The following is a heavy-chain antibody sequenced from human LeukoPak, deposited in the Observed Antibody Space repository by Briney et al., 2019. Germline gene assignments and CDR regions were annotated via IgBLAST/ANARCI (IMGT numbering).Heavy chain of an antibody. J-gene: IGHJ6*03. V-gene: IGHV4-39*01. CDR1: GGSISSSSYY. D-gene: IGHD3-22*01. Sequence: SETLSLTCTVSGGSISSSSYYWGWIRQPPGKGLEWIGRIYYSGSTYYNPSLKSRVTISVDTSKNQFSLKLSSVTAADTAVYYCARHPYDSSGYYFGYYYMDVWGKGTTVTVSS. CDR2: IYYSGST. CDR3: ARHPYDSSGYYFGYYYMDV.